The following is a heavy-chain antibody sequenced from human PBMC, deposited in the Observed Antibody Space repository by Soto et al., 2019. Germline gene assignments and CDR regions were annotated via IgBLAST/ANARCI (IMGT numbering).Heavy chain of an antibody. J-gene: IGHJ6*02. Sequence: QVQLVQSGAEVKKPGSSVKVSCKASGGTFSSYVISWVRQAPGQGLEWMGGIIPIFGTANSAQKFQGRVTITADESTSTAYMELSRLRSEDTAVYYCARDSYLWFGDGNYYGLDVWGQGTTVTVSS. V-gene: IGHV1-69*12. CDR1: GGTFSSYV. D-gene: IGHD3-10*01. CDR3: ARDSYLWFGDGNYYGLDV. CDR2: IIPIFGTA.